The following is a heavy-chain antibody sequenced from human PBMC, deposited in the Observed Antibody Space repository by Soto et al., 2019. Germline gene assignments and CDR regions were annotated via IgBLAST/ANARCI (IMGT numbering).Heavy chain of an antibody. CDR2: IGGNGV. Sequence: GGSLRLSCAASGFTFGNYAMSWVRLAPGKGLQWVSTIGGNGVYYADSVKGRFTISRDNSKNTLYLQMNSLRAEDTALYYCAKRSPFYFDYWGQGTLVTVSS. D-gene: IGHD3-10*01. CDR1: GFTFGNYA. V-gene: IGHV3-23*01. CDR3: AKRSPFYFDY. J-gene: IGHJ4*02.